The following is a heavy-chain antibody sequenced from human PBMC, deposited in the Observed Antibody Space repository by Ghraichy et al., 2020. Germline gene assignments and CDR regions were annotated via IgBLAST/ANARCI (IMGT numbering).Heavy chain of an antibody. Sequence: GESLNISCKGSGYSFTSYWIGWVRQMPGKGLEWMGIIYPGDSDTRYSPSFQGQVTISADKSISTAYLQWSSLKASDTAMYYCARHLNQLTDYYDSSAPNWFDPWGQGTLVTVSS. V-gene: IGHV5-51*01. D-gene: IGHD3-22*01. CDR3: ARHLNQLTDYYDSSAPNWFDP. J-gene: IGHJ5*02. CDR1: GYSFTSYW. CDR2: IYPGDSDT.